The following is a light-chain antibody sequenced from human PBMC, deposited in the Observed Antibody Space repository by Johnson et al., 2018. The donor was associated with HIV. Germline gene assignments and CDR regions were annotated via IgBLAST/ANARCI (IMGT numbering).Light chain of an antibody. J-gene: IGLJ1*01. Sequence: QSVLTQPPSVSAAPGQKVTISCSGSSSNIGKNSVSWYQQLPGTAPKLLIYESNKRPSGIPDRFSGSKSGTSATLGITGLQTGDEADYYCGTWDTRLSVLYVFGSGTKVTV. CDR2: ESN. V-gene: IGLV1-51*02. CDR3: GTWDTRLSVLYV. CDR1: SSNIGKNS.